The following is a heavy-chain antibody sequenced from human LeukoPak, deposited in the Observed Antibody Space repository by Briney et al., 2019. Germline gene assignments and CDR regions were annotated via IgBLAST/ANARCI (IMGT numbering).Heavy chain of an antibody. Sequence: ASVKVSCKASGYTFIGNYMHWVRQAPGQGLEWMGWINPNSGGTNYAQKFQGRVTMTRDTSISTAYMELSSLRSEDTAVYYCARAPFSSGYYYQGLDYWGQGTLVTVSS. CDR3: ARAPFSSGYYYQGLDY. CDR1: GYTFIGNY. CDR2: INPNSGGT. J-gene: IGHJ4*02. D-gene: IGHD3-22*01. V-gene: IGHV1-2*02.